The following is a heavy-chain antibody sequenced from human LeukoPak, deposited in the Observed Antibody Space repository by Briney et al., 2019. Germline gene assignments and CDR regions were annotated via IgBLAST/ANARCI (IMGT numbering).Heavy chain of an antibody. CDR2: ISGSSSYI. V-gene: IGHV3-21*01. D-gene: IGHD2-15*01. CDR3: ARDGERYCSGGSCSHIGH. J-gene: IGHJ4*02. CDR1: GFTFSTYT. Sequence: GGSLRLSCAASGFTFSTYTMNWVRQAPGKGLEWVSSISGSSSYIYYADSVKGRFTISRDNARNSLYLQMNSLRAEDTAVYYCARDGERYCSGGSCSHIGHWGQGTLVSVSS.